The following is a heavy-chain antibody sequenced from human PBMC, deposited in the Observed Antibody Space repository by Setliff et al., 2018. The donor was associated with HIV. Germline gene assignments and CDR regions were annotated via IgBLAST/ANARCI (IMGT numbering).Heavy chain of an antibody. CDR3: ASRVYYYDSSGYLREEGFDP. CDR2: IYYSGST. Sequence: SETLSLTCTVSGGSASNSRYYWAWIRQPPGKGLEYSGSIYYSGSTYYNPSLKSRVTISVDTSKNQFSLKLSSVTAADAAVYYCASRVYYYDSSGYLREEGFDPWGQGTLVTVSS. CDR1: GGSASNSRYY. J-gene: IGHJ5*02. V-gene: IGHV4-39*01. D-gene: IGHD3-22*01.